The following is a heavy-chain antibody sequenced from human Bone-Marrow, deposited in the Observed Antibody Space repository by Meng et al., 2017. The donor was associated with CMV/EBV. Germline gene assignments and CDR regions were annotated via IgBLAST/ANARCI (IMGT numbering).Heavy chain of an antibody. CDR3: ARIGYCSSTGCYTGWFDP. CDR2: INWNGGRT. Sequence: GGSLRLSCAASGFTFDDYGMSWVRQAPGKGLEWVSGINWNGGRTGYADSVKGRFTISRDNAKNSLYLQMNSLRAEDTALYHCARIGYCSSTGCYTGWFDPWGQGTVVTVSS. J-gene: IGHJ5*02. D-gene: IGHD2-2*02. CDR1: GFTFDDYG. V-gene: IGHV3-20*01.